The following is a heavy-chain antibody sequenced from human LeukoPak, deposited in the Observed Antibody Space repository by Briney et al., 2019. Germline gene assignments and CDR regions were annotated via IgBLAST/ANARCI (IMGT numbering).Heavy chain of an antibody. CDR1: GFTFSSYW. CDR2: IKPDGSEE. CDR3: GPFTRSAFALGGGDF. J-gene: IGHJ4*02. V-gene: IGHV3-7*01. D-gene: IGHD3-16*01. Sequence: HPGGSLRLSCAASGFTFSSYWMSWVRQAPGKGLEWVANIKPDGSEEQYVDSVKGRFTISRDNAKNSLYLQMSSLRAEDTAVYYCGPFTRSAFALGGGDFWGQGTLVTVSS.